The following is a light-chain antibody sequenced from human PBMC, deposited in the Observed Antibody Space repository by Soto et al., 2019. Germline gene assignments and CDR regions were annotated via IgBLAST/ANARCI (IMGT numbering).Light chain of an antibody. CDR1: SSDVGEENY. Sequence: QSALTQPASASGSPGQSVTITCSGTSSDVGEENYVSWYQQHPGKVPKLILYEVSKRPSGVPYRFSCSRSGNTASLTVSGLQAEDEADYYCSACAGSPVVFGGGTKLTVL. CDR2: EVS. V-gene: IGLV2-8*01. CDR3: SACAGSPVV. J-gene: IGLJ2*01.